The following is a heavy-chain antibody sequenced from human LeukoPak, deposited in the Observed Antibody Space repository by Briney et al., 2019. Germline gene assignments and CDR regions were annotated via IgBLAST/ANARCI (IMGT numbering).Heavy chain of an antibody. CDR1: GFSFSSHW. CDR2: ISDDGSYT. Sequence: TGGSLRLSCAASGFSFSSHWVHWVGQAPGKGLVWVSRISDDGSYTSNVDSVKGRFTISRDNVNNMLYLHMNSLRAEDTAVYYCASFGISWRSSYWGQGTLVTVSS. J-gene: IGHJ4*02. V-gene: IGHV3-74*01. D-gene: IGHD2-21*01. CDR3: ASFGISWRSSY.